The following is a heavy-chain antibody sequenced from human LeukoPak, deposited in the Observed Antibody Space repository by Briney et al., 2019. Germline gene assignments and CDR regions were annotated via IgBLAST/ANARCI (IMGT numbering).Heavy chain of an antibody. V-gene: IGHV1-24*01. Sequence: GASVTVSCTVSGYTLTELSMHWVRQAPGKGLEWMGGFDPEDGETIYAQKFQGRVTMTEDTSTDTAYMELSSLRSEDTAVYYCATDHVVGATGEFDYWGQGTLVTVSS. D-gene: IGHD1-26*01. CDR1: GYTLTELS. CDR3: ATDHVVGATGEFDY. J-gene: IGHJ4*02. CDR2: FDPEDGET.